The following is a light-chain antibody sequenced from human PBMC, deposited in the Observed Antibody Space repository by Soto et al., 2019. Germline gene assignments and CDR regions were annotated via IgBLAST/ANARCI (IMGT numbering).Light chain of an antibody. CDR2: SAS. CDR1: QGISTW. Sequence: DIQMTQSPSSVSASVGDRVTITCRASQGISTWVTWYQGKPGKAPRLLIYSASSVHTGVPSRFSGSGSGTDFTLTISSLQPEDFVTYFCQQAYSFPLTFGGGTRVEIK. V-gene: IGKV1-12*01. CDR3: QQAYSFPLT. J-gene: IGKJ4*01.